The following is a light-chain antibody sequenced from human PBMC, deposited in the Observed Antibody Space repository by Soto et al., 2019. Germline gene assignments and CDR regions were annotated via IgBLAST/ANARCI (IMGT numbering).Light chain of an antibody. V-gene: IGKV2-29*03. CDR2: EVS. CDR3: MQAIDMPWT. Sequence: IMMTQTPLSLSIIPGQTASLSCKSSQSLLHSDGKTYFYWYVQKAGQAPQPLIYEVSNRFSGVPERFSGSGSRTDFTLKISRVEADDVGIYYCMQAIDMPWTFGQGTKVEIK. J-gene: IGKJ1*01. CDR1: QSLLHSDGKTY.